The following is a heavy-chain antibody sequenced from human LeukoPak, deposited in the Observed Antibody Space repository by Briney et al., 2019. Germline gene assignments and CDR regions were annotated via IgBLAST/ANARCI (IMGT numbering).Heavy chain of an antibody. CDR3: ASTRGY. CDR2: IKEDGSEK. J-gene: IGHJ4*02. V-gene: IGHV3-7*01. Sequence: GGSLRLSCAASGFTLSSYSGYWMSWVRQASGKGLEWVANIKEDGSEKYYVDSVKGRFTISRDTAKTALYLQTNSLRAEDTAVYYCASTRGYWGQGALVTVSS. CDR1: GFTLSSYSGYW.